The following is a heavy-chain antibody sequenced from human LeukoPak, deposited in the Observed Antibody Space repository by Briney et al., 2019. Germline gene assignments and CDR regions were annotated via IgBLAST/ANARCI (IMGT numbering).Heavy chain of an antibody. Sequence: SETLSLTCSVSGDSITGYYWGWIRQPPGKGLEWIGNIYYTGNTYYNSSLKSRVTISLDTSKNQFSLKVISVTAADTAAYYCARSTDYGDYYFDYWGQGTLVTVSS. D-gene: IGHD4-17*01. J-gene: IGHJ4*02. CDR1: GDSITGYY. CDR3: ARSTDYGDYYFDY. V-gene: IGHV4-39*07. CDR2: IYYTGNT.